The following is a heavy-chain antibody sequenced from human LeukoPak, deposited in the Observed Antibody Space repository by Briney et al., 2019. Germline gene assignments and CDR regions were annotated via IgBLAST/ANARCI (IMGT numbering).Heavy chain of an antibody. D-gene: IGHD3-22*01. J-gene: IGHJ5*02. CDR1: GFTFSSYA. CDR2: IAYDGGNK. CDR3: ARDSSPWYYYDRSGSNGFDP. Sequence: GGSLRLSCAASGFTFSSYAIHWVRQAPGKGLEWVAVIAYDGGNKYYVDSVKGRFTISRDNSKNTLFLQMNSLRAEDTAVYYCARDSSPWYYYDRSGSNGFDPWGQGTLVTVSS. V-gene: IGHV3-30-3*01.